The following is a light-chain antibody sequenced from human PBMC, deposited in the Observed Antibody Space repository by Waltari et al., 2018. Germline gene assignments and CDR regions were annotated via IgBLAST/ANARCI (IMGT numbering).Light chain of an antibody. Sequence: QSALTQPASVSGSPGQSTTISCIGTSRAVGAYTYLSCYQQPPGKVPKLLIYYVSNRPSGVSNRFSGSKSGNTASLTISGLQADDEAGYYCSSYTSISTPVVFGGGTRLTVL. CDR2: YVS. J-gene: IGLJ2*01. CDR3: SSYTSISTPVV. CDR1: SRAVGAYTY. V-gene: IGLV2-14*03.